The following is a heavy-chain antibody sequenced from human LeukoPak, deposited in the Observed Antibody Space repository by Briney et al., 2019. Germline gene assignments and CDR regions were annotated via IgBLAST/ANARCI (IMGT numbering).Heavy chain of an antibody. CDR2: ISSSGSTI. J-gene: IGHJ4*02. CDR3: ARGPRKGIADY. D-gene: IGHD6-13*01. Sequence: PGGSLRLSCAASGFTFSSYEMNWVRQAPGKGLEWVSYISSSGSTIYYADSVKGRFTISRDNAKNSLYLQMNSLRAEDTAVYYCARGPRKGIADYWGQGTLVTVSS. V-gene: IGHV3-48*03. CDR1: GFTFSSYE.